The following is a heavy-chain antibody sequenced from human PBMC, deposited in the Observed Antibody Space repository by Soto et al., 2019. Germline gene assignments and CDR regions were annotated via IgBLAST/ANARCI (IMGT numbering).Heavy chain of an antibody. CDR1: EFTFSNYA. J-gene: IGHJ6*02. D-gene: IGHD2-2*01. CDR2: ISSNGGST. Sequence: PGGSLRLSCSASEFTFSNYAMHWVRQAPGKGLEYLSAISSNGGSTYYADSVNGRFTISRDNSKNTLYLQMSSLRVEDTAVYYCARDSPYCSSTSCYYYGMDVWGQGTTVTVSS. V-gene: IGHV3-64D*06. CDR3: ARDSPYCSSTSCYYYGMDV.